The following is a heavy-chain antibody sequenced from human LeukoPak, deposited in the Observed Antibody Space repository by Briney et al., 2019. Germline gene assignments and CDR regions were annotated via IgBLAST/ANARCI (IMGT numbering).Heavy chain of an antibody. CDR1: GVTFSSSE. D-gene: IGHD1-26*01. CDR2: ISSSGSTI. V-gene: IGHV3-48*03. CDR3: ASPRGSYSDY. J-gene: IGHJ4*02. Sequence: GGSLRLSCAASGVTFSSSEMTWVRQAPGRGLEWVSYISSSGSTIYYADSVKGRFTLSRDNAKNSLYLQMNSLRAEDTAIYYCASPRGSYSDYWGQGTLVTVSS.